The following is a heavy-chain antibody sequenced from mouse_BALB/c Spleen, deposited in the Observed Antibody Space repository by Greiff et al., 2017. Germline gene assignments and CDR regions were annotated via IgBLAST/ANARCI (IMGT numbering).Heavy chain of an antibody. J-gene: IGHJ4*01. D-gene: IGHD2-1*01. CDR3: ARGRGIYYGNFYAMDY. CDR1: GFSLTDYG. V-gene: IGHV2-6-5*01. CDR2: IWGGGST. Sequence: VKLMESGPGLVAPSQSLSITCTVSGFSLTDYGVSWIRQPPGKGLEWLGVIWGGGSTYYNSALKSRLSISKDNSKSQVFLKMNSLQTDDTARYYCARGRGIYYGNFYAMDYWGQGTSVTVSS.